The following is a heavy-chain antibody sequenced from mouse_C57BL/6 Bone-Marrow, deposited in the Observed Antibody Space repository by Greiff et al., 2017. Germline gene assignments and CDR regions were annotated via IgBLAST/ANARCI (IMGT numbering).Heavy chain of an antibody. D-gene: IGHD3-2*02. CDR3: ARDSSGPSY. CDR2: ISSGSSTI. J-gene: IGHJ2*01. Sequence: EVHLVESGGGLVKPGGSLTLSCAASGFTFSDYGMHWVRQAPEKGLEWVAYISSGSSTIYYADTVKGRFTISRDNAKNTLFLQMTSLRSEDTAMYYCARDSSGPSYWGQGTTLTVSS. CDR1: GFTFSDYG. V-gene: IGHV5-17*01.